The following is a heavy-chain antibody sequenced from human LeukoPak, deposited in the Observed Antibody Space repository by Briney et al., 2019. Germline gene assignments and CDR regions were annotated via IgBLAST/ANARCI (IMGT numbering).Heavy chain of an antibody. CDR3: AGEGASSGYSLSWFDP. CDR2: ISAYNGNT. Sequence: GASVKVSCKASGYTFTSYGISWVRQAPGQGLEWMGWISAYNGNTNYAQKLQGRVTMTTDTSTSTAYMELRSLRSDDTAVYYCAGEGASSGYSLSWFDPWGQGTLVTVSS. V-gene: IGHV1-18*01. D-gene: IGHD3-22*01. J-gene: IGHJ5*02. CDR1: GYTFTSYG.